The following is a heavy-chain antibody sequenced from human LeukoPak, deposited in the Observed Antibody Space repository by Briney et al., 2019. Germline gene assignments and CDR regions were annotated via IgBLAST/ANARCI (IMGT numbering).Heavy chain of an antibody. Sequence: ASVKVSCKAFGYTFTSNYMHWVRQAPGQGPEWMGVISPSGGSTTYAQQFQGRVTLTRDMSTSKDYLELSSLRSEDTAVYYCARDNSVRDEAWWLYPWGQGTVVSVSS. CDR1: GYTFTSNY. J-gene: IGHJ5*02. V-gene: IGHV1-46*01. CDR3: ARDNSVRDEAWWLYP. CDR2: ISPSGGST. D-gene: IGHD5-24*01.